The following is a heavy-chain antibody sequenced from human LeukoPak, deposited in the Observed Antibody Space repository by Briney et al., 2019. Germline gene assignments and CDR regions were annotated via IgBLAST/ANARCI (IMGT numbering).Heavy chain of an antibody. J-gene: IGHJ6*02. V-gene: IGHV4-59*12. CDR1: GGSISSYY. CDR2: IYYSGST. Sequence: SETLSLTCTVSGGSISSYYWSWIRQPPGKGLEWIANIYYSGSTYYNPSLKSRVTISVDTSKNQFSLKLSSVTAADTAVYYCARSPSYYYYGMDVWGQGTTVTVSS. CDR3: ARSPSYYYYGMDV.